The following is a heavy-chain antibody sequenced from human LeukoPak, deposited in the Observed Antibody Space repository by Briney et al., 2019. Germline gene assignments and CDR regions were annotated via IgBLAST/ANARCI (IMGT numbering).Heavy chain of an antibody. J-gene: IGHJ1*01. Sequence: RGSLRLSCAASGFTFSDYYMTWIRQAPGKGLEWVPHISRSCGTIYHADSVQGRFTVSRDNVKKSLYLQMSYLRAEDTAVYYCVREAKMTNILWGQGTLVTASS. V-gene: IGHV3-11*01. CDR2: ISRSCGTI. CDR3: VREAKMTNIL. CDR1: GFTFSDYY. D-gene: IGHD2-21*01.